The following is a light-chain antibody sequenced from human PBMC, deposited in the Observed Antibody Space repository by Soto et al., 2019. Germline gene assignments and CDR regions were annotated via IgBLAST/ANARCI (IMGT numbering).Light chain of an antibody. J-gene: IGKJ1*01. CDR2: GAS. CDR3: QQYNNWPWT. V-gene: IGKV3-15*01. CDR1: QSVSSN. Sequence: EIVMTQSPATLSVSPGERATLSCRASQSVSSNLAWYQQKPGQAPGLLIYGASTRATGIPARFSGSGSGTEFTLTISSLQSEDFAVYYGQQYNNWPWTFG.